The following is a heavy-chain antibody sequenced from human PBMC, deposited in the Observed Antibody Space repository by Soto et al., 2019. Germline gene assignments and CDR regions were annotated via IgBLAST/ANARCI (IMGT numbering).Heavy chain of an antibody. CDR1: GFTFSSYG. D-gene: IGHD2-2*01. V-gene: IGHV3-30*18. CDR2: ISYDGSNK. J-gene: IGHJ6*02. CDR3: AKDLVPETYYYYGMDV. Sequence: QVQLVESGGGVVQPGRSLRLSCAASGFTFSSYGMHWVRQAPGKGLEWVAVISYDGSNKYYADSVKGRFTISRDNPKNTLYLQMNSLRAEDTAVYYCAKDLVPETYYYYGMDVWGQGTTVTVSS.